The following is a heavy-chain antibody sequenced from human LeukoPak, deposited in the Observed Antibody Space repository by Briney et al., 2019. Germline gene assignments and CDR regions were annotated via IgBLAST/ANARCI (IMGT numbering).Heavy chain of an antibody. D-gene: IGHD2-8*01. CDR3: ARDQGYCTNGVCQTKCDY. J-gene: IGHJ4*02. Sequence: ASVKVSCKASGYTFTGYYMHWVRQAPGQGLEWMGWINPNSGGTYYAQKFQGRVTMTRDTSISTAYMELSRLRSDDTAVYYCARDQGYCTNGVCQTKCDYWGQGTLVTVSS. CDR1: GYTFTGYY. V-gene: IGHV1-2*02. CDR2: INPNSGGT.